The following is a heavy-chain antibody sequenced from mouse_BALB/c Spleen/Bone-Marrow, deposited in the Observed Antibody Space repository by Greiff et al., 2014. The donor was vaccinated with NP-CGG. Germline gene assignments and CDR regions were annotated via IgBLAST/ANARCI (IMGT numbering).Heavy chain of an antibody. Sequence: VQLVESGAELAKPGASVKMSCKASGYTFTSYWMHWVKQRPGQGLEWIGYINPSTGYAEYNQKFKDKATLTADKSSSTAYMQLSSLTSEDSAVYYCARSGGYDGFSYWGQGTTLTVSS. CDR3: ARSGGYDGFSY. CDR1: GYTFTSYW. CDR2: INPSTGYA. J-gene: IGHJ2*01. V-gene: IGHV1-7*01. D-gene: IGHD2-2*01.